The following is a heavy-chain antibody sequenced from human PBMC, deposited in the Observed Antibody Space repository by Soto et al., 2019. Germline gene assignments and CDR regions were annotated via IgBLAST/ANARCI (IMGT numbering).Heavy chain of an antibody. J-gene: IGHJ6*02. Sequence: EVQLLESGGGLVQPGGSLRLSCAASGFTFSSYAMSWVRQAPGKXLEWVXAISGSGGSTYYADSVKGRFTISRDNSKNTLYLQMNSLRAEDTAVYYCAKDYXDSSGYXXXYYYGMDVWGQGTTVTVSS. V-gene: IGHV3-23*01. CDR2: ISGSGGST. CDR3: AKDYXDSSGYXXXYYYGMDV. CDR1: GFTFSSYA. D-gene: IGHD3-22*01.